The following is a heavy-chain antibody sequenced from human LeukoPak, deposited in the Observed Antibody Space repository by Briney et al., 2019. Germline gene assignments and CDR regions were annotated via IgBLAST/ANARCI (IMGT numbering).Heavy chain of an antibody. D-gene: IGHD3-22*01. CDR2: IYPGDSDT. CDR1: GYIFTSYW. J-gene: IGHJ4*02. V-gene: IGHV5-51*01. CDR3: ARQEYDSSDYYPNYFDH. Sequence: GESLKISCKGSGYIFTSYWIGWVRQMPGKGLEWMGIIYPGDSDTRYSPSFQGQVTISADKSISTAYLQWSSLKASDTAMYYCARQEYDSSDYYPNYFDHWGQGALVIVSS.